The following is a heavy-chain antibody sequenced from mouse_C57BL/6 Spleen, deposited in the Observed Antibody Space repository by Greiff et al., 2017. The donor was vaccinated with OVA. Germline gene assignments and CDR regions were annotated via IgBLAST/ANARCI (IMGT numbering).Heavy chain of an antibody. CDR3: AREGIYYGNYVWFAY. J-gene: IGHJ3*01. CDR2: ISDGGSYT. CDR1: GFTFRSYA. Sequence: EVQRVESGGGLVKPGGSLKLSCAASGFTFRSYAMSWVRQTPEKRLEWVATISDGGSYTYYPDNVKGRFTISRDNAKNNLYLQMSHLKSEDTAMYYCAREGIYYGNYVWFAYWGQGTLVTVSA. D-gene: IGHD2-1*01. V-gene: IGHV5-4*01.